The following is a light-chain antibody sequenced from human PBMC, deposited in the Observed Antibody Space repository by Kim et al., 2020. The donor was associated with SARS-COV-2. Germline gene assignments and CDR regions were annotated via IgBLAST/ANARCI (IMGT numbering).Light chain of an antibody. J-gene: IGLJ3*02. CDR3: VLYMGSGIFEV. Sequence: GTVTLTCGLSSGSVSTSYYPSWYQQTPGQAPRTLIYSTNTRSSGVPDRFSGSILGNKAALTITGAQADDESDYYCVLYMGSGIFEVFGGGTQLTVL. CDR2: STN. V-gene: IGLV8-61*01. CDR1: SGSVSTSYY.